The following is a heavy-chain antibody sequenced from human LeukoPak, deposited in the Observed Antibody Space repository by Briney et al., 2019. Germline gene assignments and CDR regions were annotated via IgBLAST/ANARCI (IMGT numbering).Heavy chain of an antibody. CDR3: ARGMTTETDY. CDR1: GFTFDDYG. CDR2: INWNGGSI. J-gene: IGHJ4*02. D-gene: IGHD4-11*01. V-gene: IGHV3-20*04. Sequence: TGGSLRLSCAASGFTFDDYGMSWVRQAPGKGLEWVSGINWNGGSIGYADSVEGRFTISRDNAKNSLYLQMNSLRAEDTALYYCARGMTTETDYWGQGTLVTVSS.